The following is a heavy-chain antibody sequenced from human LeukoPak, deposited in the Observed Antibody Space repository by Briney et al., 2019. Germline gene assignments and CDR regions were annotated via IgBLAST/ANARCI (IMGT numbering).Heavy chain of an antibody. Sequence: GGSLRLSCAASGLTFSSHWMHWVRQAPGKGLVWVSRITNDGSSTTYADSVKGRFTISRDNAKNSLYLQMSNLRAEDTAVYYCAKETSSTITIFGVVTSEYFQHWGQGTLVTVSS. V-gene: IGHV3-74*01. D-gene: IGHD3-3*01. J-gene: IGHJ1*01. CDR3: AKETSSTITIFGVVTSEYFQH. CDR1: GLTFSSHW. CDR2: ITNDGSST.